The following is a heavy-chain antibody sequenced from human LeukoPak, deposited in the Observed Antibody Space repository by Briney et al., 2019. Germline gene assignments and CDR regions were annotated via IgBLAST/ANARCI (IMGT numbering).Heavy chain of an antibody. J-gene: IGHJ4*02. CDR2: INPNSGDT. CDR3: TREDY. CDR1: GYTFTGHY. V-gene: IGHV1-2*02. Sequence: ASVKVSCKASGYTFTGHYLFWVRQAPGQGLEWMGWINPNSGDTNYAQKFQGRVTVTRDTSISTAYMELTRLRSDDTAAYYCTREDYWGQGAPVTVSS.